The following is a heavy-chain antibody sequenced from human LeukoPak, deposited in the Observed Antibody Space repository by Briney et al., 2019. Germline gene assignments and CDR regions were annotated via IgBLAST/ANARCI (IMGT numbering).Heavy chain of an antibody. D-gene: IGHD7-27*01. CDR3: ARHESPLGYYYYMDV. CDR2: INHGGIT. V-gene: IGHV4-34*01. Sequence: SETLSLTCAVYGGSFSGHYWSWIRQPPGKGLEWIGEINHGGITTYNPSLKSRVTISVDTSKNQFSLKLSSVTAADTAVYYCARHESPLGYYYYMDVWGKGTTVTVSS. CDR1: GGSFSGHY. J-gene: IGHJ6*03.